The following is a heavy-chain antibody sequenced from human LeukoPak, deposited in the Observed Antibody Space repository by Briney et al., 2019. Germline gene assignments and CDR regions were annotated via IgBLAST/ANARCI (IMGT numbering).Heavy chain of an antibody. CDR3: ARDQGSGLDY. D-gene: IGHD6-19*01. CDR2: LSAYNGNT. J-gene: IGHJ4*02. V-gene: IGHV1-18*01. CDR1: GYTFTSYD. Sequence: GASVKVSCKASGYTFTSYDISWVRQAPGQGLEWMGWLSAYNGNTNYAQKFQGRVTMTTDTSTSTASMELRSLRSDDTAVYYCARDQGSGLDYWGQGTLVTVSS.